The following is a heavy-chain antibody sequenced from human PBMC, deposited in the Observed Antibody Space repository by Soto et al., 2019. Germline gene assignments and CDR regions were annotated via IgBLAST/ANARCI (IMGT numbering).Heavy chain of an antibody. Sequence: PSEPLSLTCGVSGGTIRSPEWWTWVRQPQRKGLEWIGEIFQSGSTNYTPPLESRVTISVDKSKNQFSLTLTSVTAADTAVYFCARGRGRYSSGWSWFDPWGQGILVTVSS. CDR1: GGTIRSPEW. CDR2: IFQSGST. J-gene: IGHJ5*02. V-gene: IGHV4-4*02. CDR3: ARGRGRYSSGWSWFDP. D-gene: IGHD6-19*01.